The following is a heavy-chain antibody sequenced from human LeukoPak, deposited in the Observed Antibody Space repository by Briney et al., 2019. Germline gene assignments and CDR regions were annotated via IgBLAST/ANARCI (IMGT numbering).Heavy chain of an antibody. Sequence: SETLSLTCTVSGGSISSSNYYWGWIRQPPGKGLEWIGEINHSGSTNYNPSLKSRVTISVDTSKNQFSLKLSSVTAADTAVYYCARGRSGSYWGVDYYYYYGMDVWGQGTTVTVSS. V-gene: IGHV4-39*07. CDR1: GGSISSSNYY. CDR3: ARGRSGSYWGVDYYYYYGMDV. CDR2: INHSGST. D-gene: IGHD1-26*01. J-gene: IGHJ6*02.